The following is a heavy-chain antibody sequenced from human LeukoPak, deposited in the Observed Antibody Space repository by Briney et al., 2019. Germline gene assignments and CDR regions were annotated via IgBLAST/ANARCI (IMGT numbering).Heavy chain of an antibody. CDR3: ARELYYDSSGYYRLDDY. J-gene: IGHJ4*02. CDR1: GFTFTDYA. Sequence: GGSLRLSCAASGFTFTDYAIHWIRQAPGKGLEWVAFISHDGTNKYYTDSVKGRFTLSRDNSKNTLYLEMNSLRVEDTALYYCARELYYDSSGYYRLDDYWGQGTLVTVSS. D-gene: IGHD3-22*01. V-gene: IGHV3-30-3*01. CDR2: ISHDGTNK.